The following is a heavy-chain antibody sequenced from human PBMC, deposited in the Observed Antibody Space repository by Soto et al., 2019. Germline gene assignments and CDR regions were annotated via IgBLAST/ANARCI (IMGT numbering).Heavy chain of an antibody. CDR3: ARLVGATTSGFDY. Sequence: PGESLKISCTASGYSFITYWIGWVRQTPGKGLEWLGVIYPGDSDSRYSPSFQGLVTISADKSVSTAYLQWSSLRASDTAMYYCARLVGATTSGFDYWGQGTLVTVSS. D-gene: IGHD1-26*01. V-gene: IGHV5-51*01. CDR2: IYPGDSDS. J-gene: IGHJ4*02. CDR1: GYSFITYW.